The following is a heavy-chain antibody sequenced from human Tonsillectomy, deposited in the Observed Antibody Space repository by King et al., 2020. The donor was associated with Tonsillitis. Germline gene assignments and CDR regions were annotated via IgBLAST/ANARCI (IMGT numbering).Heavy chain of an antibody. V-gene: IGHV4-59*01. J-gene: IGHJ5*02. CDR2: IYYSESI. CDR3: ARLRYLYWLSSDH. Sequence: VQLQESGPGLVKPSETLSLTCTVSGGSFSSNYLTWIRQPPGKGLEWIGYIYYSESINYNPSLKSRVTISVDASKSQFSLNLRSVTAADTAVYYCARLRYLYWLSSDHWGQGILVTVTS. D-gene: IGHD3-9*01. CDR1: GGSFSSNY.